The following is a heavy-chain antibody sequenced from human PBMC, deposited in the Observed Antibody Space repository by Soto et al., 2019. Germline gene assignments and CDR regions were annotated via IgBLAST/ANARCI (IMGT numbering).Heavy chain of an antibody. CDR3: ARGRYSSGWTGRWFDP. CDR2: INHSGST. J-gene: IGHJ5*02. Sequence: SETLSLTCAVSGGSFSGYYWSWIRQPPGKGLEWIGEINHSGSTNYNPSLKSRVTISVDTSKNQFSLKLSSVTAADTAVYYCARGRYSSGWTGRWFDPWGQGTLVTVSS. CDR1: GGSFSGYY. V-gene: IGHV4-34*01. D-gene: IGHD6-19*01.